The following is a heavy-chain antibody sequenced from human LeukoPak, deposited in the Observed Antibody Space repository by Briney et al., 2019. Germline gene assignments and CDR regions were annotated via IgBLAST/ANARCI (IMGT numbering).Heavy chain of an antibody. CDR3: TRSEDSSGSED. CDR2: IRSKAYGGIT. Sequence: WIRQAPGKGREWVGFIRSKAYGGITEYAASVKDTSTISSDDSKRIAYLKMKSLNTGDTAVYSCTRSEDSSGSEDWGQGSLVTVPS. V-gene: IGHV3-49*02. J-gene: IGHJ4*02. D-gene: IGHD3-22*01.